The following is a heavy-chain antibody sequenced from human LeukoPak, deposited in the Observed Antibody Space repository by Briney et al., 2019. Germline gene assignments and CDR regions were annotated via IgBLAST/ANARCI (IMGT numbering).Heavy chain of an antibody. D-gene: IGHD2-2*01. CDR3: ARSRVLGRVA. CDR1: GGSISSSSYY. CDR2: IYYSGST. J-gene: IGHJ5*02. Sequence: PSETLSLTCTVSGGSISSSSYYWGWIRQPPGKGLEWIGSIYYSGSTYYNPSLKSRVTISVDTSKNQFSLKLSSVTAADTAVYYCARSRVLGRVAWGQGTLVTVSS. V-gene: IGHV4-39*07.